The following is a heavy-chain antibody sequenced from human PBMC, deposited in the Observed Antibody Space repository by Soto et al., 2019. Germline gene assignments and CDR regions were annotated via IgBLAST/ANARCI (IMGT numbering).Heavy chain of an antibody. Sequence: GGSLRLSCAASGFTFSTSWMHWVRQVPGKGLVWVSRMNSDGTTTNYADSVKGRFTISRDNAKDTLYLQMSSLWAEDTAVYYCARGPTGWFGYDYWGRGTLVTVS. CDR1: GFTFSTSW. V-gene: IGHV3-74*01. J-gene: IGHJ4*02. CDR2: MNSDGTTT. CDR3: ARGPTGWFGYDY. D-gene: IGHD3-10*01.